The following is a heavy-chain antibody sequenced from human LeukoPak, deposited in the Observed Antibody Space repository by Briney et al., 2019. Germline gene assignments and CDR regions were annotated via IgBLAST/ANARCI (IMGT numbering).Heavy chain of an antibody. CDR1: GGSFSGYY. CDR2: LYDSGST. CDR3: SGRPLYSRPFDY. Sequence: SETLSLTCVVYGGSFSGYYWSWIRPPLGKGLEWMGELYDSGSTKYNPSLKSRVTISVDQSKNQFSLKLSSVTPEDRARVYFSGRPLYSRPFDYWGQRTLVTVSS. J-gene: IGHJ4*02. V-gene: IGHV4-34*01. D-gene: IGHD6-13*01.